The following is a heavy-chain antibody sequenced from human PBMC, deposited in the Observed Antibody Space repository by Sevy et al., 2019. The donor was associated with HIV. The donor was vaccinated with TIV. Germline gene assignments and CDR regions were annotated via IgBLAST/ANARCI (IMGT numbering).Heavy chain of an antibody. Sequence: GGSLRLSCAASGFTFSSYAMSWARQAPGKGLEWVSAISGSGGSTYYADSVKGRFTISRDNSKNTLYLQMNSLRAEDTAVYYCAKDMRYCSSTSCYRFFDYWGQGTLVTVSS. V-gene: IGHV3-23*01. D-gene: IGHD2-2*02. CDR2: ISGSGGST. CDR1: GFTFSSYA. J-gene: IGHJ4*02. CDR3: AKDMRYCSSTSCYRFFDY.